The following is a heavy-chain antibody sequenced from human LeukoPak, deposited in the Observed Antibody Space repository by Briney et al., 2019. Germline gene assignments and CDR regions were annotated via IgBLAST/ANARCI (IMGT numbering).Heavy chain of an antibody. CDR1: GYTFSNNY. CDR2: INAGGGST. J-gene: IGHJ3*01. CDR3: ATGHSDACDV. Sequence: ASVKVSCEASGYTFSNNYIHWVRQAPGQGLEWMGIINAGGGSTTYAQKFHGRVTMTRDTSTSTVYMELSTLSSEDTAVYYCATGHSDACDVWGQGTLVTVSS. D-gene: IGHD3-10*01. V-gene: IGHV1-46*01.